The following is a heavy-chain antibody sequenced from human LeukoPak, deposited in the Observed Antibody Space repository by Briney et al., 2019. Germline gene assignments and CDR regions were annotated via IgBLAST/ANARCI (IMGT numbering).Heavy chain of an antibody. CDR1: GGSINNYF. V-gene: IGHV4-59*01. CDR3: ATLFGFSGYFDY. J-gene: IGHJ4*02. D-gene: IGHD3-10*02. CDR2: AYYRETP. Sequence: SETLSLTCTVSGGSINNYFSTWIRQSPGKGLEWIGYAYYRETPNYSPSVKSRVPISVDTSKNLSSIKLHSVPAADTAVYYCATLFGFSGYFDYWGEGALVTVSS.